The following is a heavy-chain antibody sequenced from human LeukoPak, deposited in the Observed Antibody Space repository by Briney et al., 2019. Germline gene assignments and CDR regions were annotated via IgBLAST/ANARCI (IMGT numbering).Heavy chain of an antibody. J-gene: IGHJ4*02. CDR1: GGTFSSYA. CDR2: SIPIFGTA. Sequence: SVKVSCKASGGTFSSYAISWVRQAPGQGLEWMGGSIPIFGTANYAQKFQGRATITADESTSTAYMELSSLRSEDTAVYYCARKLYSSSWNNQYYFDYWGQGTLVTVSS. CDR3: ARKLYSSSWNNQYYFDY. V-gene: IGHV1-69*01. D-gene: IGHD6-13*01.